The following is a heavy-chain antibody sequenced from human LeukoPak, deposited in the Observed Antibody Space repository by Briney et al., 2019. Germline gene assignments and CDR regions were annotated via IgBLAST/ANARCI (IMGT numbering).Heavy chain of an antibody. D-gene: IGHD6-19*01. J-gene: IGHJ1*01. Sequence: GGSLRLSCAASGFTFSTYAMSWVRQAPGKGLEWVSDISGSGGSTYYADSVTGRFSISRDNSKKMFYLQMKSLRVEDTAVYYRAKSSGWDGESFYFQNWGQGTLVTVSS. CDR1: GFTFSTYA. CDR3: AKSSGWDGESFYFQN. V-gene: IGHV3-23*01. CDR2: ISGSGGST.